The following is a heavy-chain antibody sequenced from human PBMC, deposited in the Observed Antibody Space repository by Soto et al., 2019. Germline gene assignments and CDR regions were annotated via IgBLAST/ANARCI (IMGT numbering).Heavy chain of an antibody. CDR1: GFTFSSYW. CDR3: ARGYCSSTSCYDPNDAFDI. J-gene: IGHJ3*02. CDR2: IKQDGSEK. Sequence: GGSLRLSCAASGFTFSSYWMSWVRQAPGKGLEWVANIKQDGSEKYYVDSVKGRFTISRDNAKNSLYLQMNSLRAEDTAVYYCARGYCSSTSCYDPNDAFDIWGQGTMVTVSS. D-gene: IGHD2-2*01. V-gene: IGHV3-7*01.